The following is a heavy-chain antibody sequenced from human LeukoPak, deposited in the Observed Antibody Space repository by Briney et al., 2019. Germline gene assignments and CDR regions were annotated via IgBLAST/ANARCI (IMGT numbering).Heavy chain of an antibody. J-gene: IGHJ5*02. Sequence: ESGPTLVKPTQTLTLTCTFSGFSLSTSGVGVGWIRQPPGKALEWLALIYWDGDKRYSPSLKSRLTITKDTSKNQVVLTMTNMDPVDTATYYCAHIVYGITIFGVVHGDHWFDPWGQGTLVTVSS. CDR3: AHIVYGITIFGVVHGDHWFDP. CDR2: IYWDGDK. V-gene: IGHV2-5*02. D-gene: IGHD3-3*01. CDR1: GFSLSTSGVG.